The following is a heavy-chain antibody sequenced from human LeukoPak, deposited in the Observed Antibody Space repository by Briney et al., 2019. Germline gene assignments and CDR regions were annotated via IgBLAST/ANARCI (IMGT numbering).Heavy chain of an antibody. CDR2: IYYSGGTA. CDR1: GGSISSSSYY. CDR3: ARNTDGVAADYYFDY. D-gene: IGHD6-13*01. J-gene: IGHJ4*02. Sequence: SETLSLTCTVSGGSISSSSYYWGWIRQPPGQGLGGIGSIYYSGGTAYYNPSLKGRVTISVDTSKNQFSLKLTSVTAADTAVYYCARNTDGVAADYYFDYWGQGTLVTVSS. V-gene: IGHV4-39*07.